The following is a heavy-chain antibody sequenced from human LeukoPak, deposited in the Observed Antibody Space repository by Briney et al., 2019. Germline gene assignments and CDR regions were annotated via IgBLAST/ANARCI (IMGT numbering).Heavy chain of an antibody. CDR3: ARDQDV. Sequence: SETLSLTCTVSGGSIGSYYWSWIRQPPGKGLEWIGYIFYSGYTNYNPSLKSRVTMSVDTSKNQFSLKLSSVTAADTAVYYCARDQDVWGQGTTVIVSS. CDR2: IFYSGYT. J-gene: IGHJ6*02. CDR1: GGSIGSYY. V-gene: IGHV4-59*01.